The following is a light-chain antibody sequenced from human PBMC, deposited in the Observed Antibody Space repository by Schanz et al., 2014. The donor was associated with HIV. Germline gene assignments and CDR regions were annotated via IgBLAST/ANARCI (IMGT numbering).Light chain of an antibody. CDR1: SSNIGSNP. Sequence: QSVLTQPPSASGTTGQRVTIFCSGSSSNIGSNPVNWYQHLPGTAPKLLIYANHERPSEIPDRFSASRTGTSATLAIIGLQSGDEAEYYCATWDATVSAVLFGGGTKLTVL. V-gene: IGLV1-44*01. CDR3: ATWDATVSAVL. CDR2: ANH. J-gene: IGLJ2*01.